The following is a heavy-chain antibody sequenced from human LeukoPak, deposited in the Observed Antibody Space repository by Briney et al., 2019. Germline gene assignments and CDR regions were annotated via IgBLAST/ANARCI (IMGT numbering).Heavy chain of an antibody. CDR3: ARDRDYDFWSGYYRALDY. CDR2: ISAYNGNT. CDR1: GYTFTSYG. J-gene: IGHJ4*02. V-gene: IGHV1-18*01. D-gene: IGHD3-3*01. Sequence: GASVKVSCKASGYTFTSYGISWVRQAPGQGLEWMGWISAYNGNTNYAQKLQGRVTKTTDTSTSTAYMELRSLRSDDTAVYYCARDRDYDFWSGYYRALDYWGQGTLVTVSS.